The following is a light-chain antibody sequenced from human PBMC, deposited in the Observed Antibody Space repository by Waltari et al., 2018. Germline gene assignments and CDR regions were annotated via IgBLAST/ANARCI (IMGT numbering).Light chain of an antibody. CDR3: CSFASRIGV. J-gene: IGLJ2*01. CDR2: EVT. Sequence: QSALTQPASVSGSPGQSITISCTGTSSDVGSYNFVSWYQQHPGKAPKLIISEVTKRPSGVSNRFSGSKSGNTASLTISGLQADDEADYYCCSFASRIGVFGGGTKVTFL. CDR1: SSDVGSYNF. V-gene: IGLV2-23*02.